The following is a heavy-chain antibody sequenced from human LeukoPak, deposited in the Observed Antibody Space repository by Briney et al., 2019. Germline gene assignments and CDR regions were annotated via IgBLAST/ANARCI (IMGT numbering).Heavy chain of an antibody. V-gene: IGHV4-4*07. D-gene: IGHD4-11*01. CDR1: GGSISSYY. CDR2: IYTSGST. CDR3: ARSTGTTVFSMGVRNYYYYMDV. Sequence: PSETLSLTCTVSGGSISSYYWSWIRQPAGKGLEWIGRIYTSGSTNYNPSLKSRVTMPVDTSKNQFSLKLSSVTAADTAVYYCARSTGTTVFSMGVRNYYYYMDVWGKGTTVTVSS. J-gene: IGHJ6*03.